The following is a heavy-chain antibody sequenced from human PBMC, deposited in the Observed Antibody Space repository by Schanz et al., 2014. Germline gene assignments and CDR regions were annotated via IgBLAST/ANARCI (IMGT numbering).Heavy chain of an antibody. Sequence: QLQLVQSGAEVKRPGASAKVTCKASGNIFTNYYIHWVRQAPGQGLEWMGIINPSGGNANYARKFQGRVTMTKDTSINTVYMELSTLTSDDTAVYYCARESVSRTRLFDPWGQGTLVTVSP. V-gene: IGHV1-46*01. CDR1: GNIFTNYY. CDR2: INPSGGNA. J-gene: IGHJ5*02. D-gene: IGHD3-3*01. CDR3: ARESVSRTRLFDP.